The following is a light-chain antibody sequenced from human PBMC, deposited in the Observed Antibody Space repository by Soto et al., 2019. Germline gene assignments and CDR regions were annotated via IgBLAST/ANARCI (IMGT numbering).Light chain of an antibody. CDR3: QPANSFPLT. CDR2: AAS. CDR1: QSISSY. V-gene: IGKV1-39*01. Sequence: DIQMTQSPSSLSASVGDRVTITCRASQSISSYLNWYQQKPGKAPKLQIYAASSLQSGVPSRFSGSGSGTDFTLTISSLQPEDFATYYCQPANSFPLTFGGGTKV. J-gene: IGKJ4*01.